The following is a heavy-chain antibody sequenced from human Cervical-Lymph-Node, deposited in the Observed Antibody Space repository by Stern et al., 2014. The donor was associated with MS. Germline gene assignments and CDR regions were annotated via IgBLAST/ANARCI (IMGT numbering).Heavy chain of an antibody. CDR1: GTSISSSSYC. V-gene: IGHV4-39*01. CDR2: IYYTGST. D-gene: IGHD3-10*01. Sequence: VQLLESGPGLVKPSETLSLTCSVSGTSISSSSYCWGWVRQPPGKGLEWIGSIYYTGSTYYNPSLKSRFTISVDTSKNQFPRNRSSVTAADTAVYYCARGRRGSGSYYFNWFDPWGQGTLVTVSS. CDR3: ARGRRGSGSYYFNWFDP. J-gene: IGHJ5*02.